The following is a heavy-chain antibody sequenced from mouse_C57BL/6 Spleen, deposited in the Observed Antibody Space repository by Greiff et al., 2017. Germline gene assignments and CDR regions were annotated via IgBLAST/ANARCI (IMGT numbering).Heavy chain of an antibody. CDR2: IDPANGNT. CDR3: ARTSYYGSRDWYFDV. CDR1: GFNIKNTY. Sequence: VHVKQSVAELVRPGASVKLSCTASGFNIKNTYMHWVKQRPEQGLEWIGRIDPANGNTKYAPKFQGKATITADTSSNTAYLQLSSLTSEDTAIYYGARTSYYGSRDWYFDVWGTGTTVTVSS. V-gene: IGHV14-3*01. J-gene: IGHJ1*03. D-gene: IGHD1-1*01.